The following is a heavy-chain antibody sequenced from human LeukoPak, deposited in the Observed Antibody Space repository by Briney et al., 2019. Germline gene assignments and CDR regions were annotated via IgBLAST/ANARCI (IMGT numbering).Heavy chain of an antibody. Sequence: ASVKVSCKASGYTFTSYDINWVRQATGQGLEWMGWMNPNSGNTGYAQKFQGRVTMTRNASISTAYMELSSLRSEDTAVYYCARRGRGWLHGYYFDYWGQGTLVTISS. D-gene: IGHD5-24*01. CDR2: MNPNSGNT. CDR1: GYTFTSYD. CDR3: ARRGRGWLHGYYFDY. J-gene: IGHJ4*02. V-gene: IGHV1-8*01.